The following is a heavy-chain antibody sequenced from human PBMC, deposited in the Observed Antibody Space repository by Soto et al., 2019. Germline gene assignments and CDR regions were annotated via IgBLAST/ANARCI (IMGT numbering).Heavy chain of an antibody. Sequence: QVQLVQSGAEVKKPGASVKVSCKASGYTFTSYDINWVRQATGQGLEWMGWMNPNSGTTCYAQKFQGRVTMTRNTSISTDYMELSSLRSDDTALYYWARGGVFFFAAPTDPLDYWGKGPRFTVSS. CDR1: GYTFTSYD. J-gene: IGHJ4*02. CDR3: ARGGVFFFAAPTDPLDY. D-gene: IGHD3-10*01. V-gene: IGHV1-8*01. CDR2: MNPNSGTT.